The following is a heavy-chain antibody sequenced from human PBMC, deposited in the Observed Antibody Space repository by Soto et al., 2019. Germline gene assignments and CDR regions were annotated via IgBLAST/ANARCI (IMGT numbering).Heavy chain of an antibody. J-gene: IGHJ4*02. V-gene: IGHV1-18*04. CDR1: GDGLSSYG. D-gene: IGHD5-18*01. CDR2: LSSYNGNI. CDR3: GRHAAPDNYGPHTVPAA. Sequence: AAKPTCKGPGDGLSSYGITWLRQAPGQGLEWMGWLSSYNGNINYAQNLQGRVTMTTDTSTSTAYMELRSLKSADTAVYYCGRHAAPDNYGPHTVPAARGQRPPVPVTP.